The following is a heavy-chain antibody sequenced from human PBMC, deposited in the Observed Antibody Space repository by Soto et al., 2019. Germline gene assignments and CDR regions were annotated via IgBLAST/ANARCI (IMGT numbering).Heavy chain of an antibody. V-gene: IGHV3-21*01. J-gene: IGHJ5*02. CDR2: IRSSSSYI. D-gene: IGHD6-13*01. CDR3: AIPRGPPYRYSSPGGHWFDP. CDR1: GFTFSSYS. Sequence: EVQLVESGGGLVKPGGSLRLSCAASGFTFSSYSMNWVRQAPGKGLEWDSSIRSSSSYIYYADSVKGRFTISRDNAKNQLYRLLNSLRAGDTAVYYCAIPRGPPYRYSSPGGHWFDPWGQGAMVTVSS.